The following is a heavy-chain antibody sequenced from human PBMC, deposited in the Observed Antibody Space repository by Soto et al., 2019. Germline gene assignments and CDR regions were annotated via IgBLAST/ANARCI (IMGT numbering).Heavy chain of an antibody. D-gene: IGHD3-22*01. CDR2: ISAYNGNT. Sequence: QVQLVQSGAEVKKPGASVKVSCKASGYTFSSFGISWVRQAPGQGLEWMGWISAYNGNTNYAQNLPGRVTMTTDTSTGTAYMEVRSLTSDDTAVYYCARDGSGYYYYYYGMDVWGQGTTVTVSS. V-gene: IGHV1-18*01. J-gene: IGHJ6*02. CDR3: ARDGSGYYYYYYGMDV. CDR1: GYTFSSFG.